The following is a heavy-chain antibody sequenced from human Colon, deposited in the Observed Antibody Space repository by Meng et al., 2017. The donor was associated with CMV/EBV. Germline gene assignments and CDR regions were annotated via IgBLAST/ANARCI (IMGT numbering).Heavy chain of an antibody. CDR3: PRDSRGFLDY. V-gene: IGHV4-59*01. CDR2: IYDRGRP. CDR1: GDSMTLYY. Sequence: SETLSLTCTVSGDSMTLYYWTWIRQSPGKGLEFIGNIYDRGRPSYESSLKSRVTIAQDTSKTQFSLKLKSVTAADTAIYYCPRDSRGFLDYWGQGILVTVSS. J-gene: IGHJ4*02. D-gene: IGHD5-12*01.